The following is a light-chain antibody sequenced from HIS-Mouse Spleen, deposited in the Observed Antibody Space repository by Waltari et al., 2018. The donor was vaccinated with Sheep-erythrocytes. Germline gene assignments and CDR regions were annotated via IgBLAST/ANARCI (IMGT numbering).Light chain of an antibody. CDR3: CSYAGSYNHV. CDR1: TGEVGGYTY. CDR2: DVS. Sequence: QSALTHPRPVSGSPGQSFTISSTETTGEVGGYTYVSWYQQHPGKAPKLMIYDVSKRPSGVPDRFSGSKSGNTASLTISGLQAEDEADYYCCSYAGSYNHVFATGTKVTVL. V-gene: IGLV2-11*01. J-gene: IGLJ1*01.